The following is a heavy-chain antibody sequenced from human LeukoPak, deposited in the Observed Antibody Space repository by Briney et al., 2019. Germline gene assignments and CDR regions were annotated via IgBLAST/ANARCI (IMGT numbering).Heavy chain of an antibody. D-gene: IGHD3-3*01. V-gene: IGHV3-23*01. CDR1: GFSFGSHP. CDR2: ITGSGDYT. J-gene: IGHJ4*02. Sequence: GGSLRLSCAASGFSFGSHPMNWVRQAPGKGLEWVSGITGSGDYTYYIDSVQGRFTISRDNSKNMLFLQMNSLRAEDTAVYYCARDLLEWYFDYWGQGTLVTVSS. CDR3: ARDLLEWYFDY.